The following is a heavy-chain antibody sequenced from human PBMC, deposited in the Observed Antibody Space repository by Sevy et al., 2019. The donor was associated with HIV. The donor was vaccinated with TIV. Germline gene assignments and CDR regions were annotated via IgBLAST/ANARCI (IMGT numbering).Heavy chain of an antibody. D-gene: IGHD3-3*01. Sequence: GGSLRLSCTGSGFTFSNYAMNWVRQAPGKGLEWVSTIFRSGDVTYYADSVKGRFTISRDNSRNTLFLQMNSLRAEDTAVYYCAREPGGTIFGVVIPNPLFYYGMDVWGQGTTVTVSS. V-gene: IGHV3-23*01. CDR2: IFRSGDVT. CDR3: AREPGGTIFGVVIPNPLFYYGMDV. J-gene: IGHJ6*02. CDR1: GFTFSNYA.